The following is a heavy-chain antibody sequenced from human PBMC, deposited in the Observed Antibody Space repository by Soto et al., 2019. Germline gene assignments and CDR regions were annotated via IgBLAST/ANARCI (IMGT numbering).Heavy chain of an antibody. V-gene: IGHV1-8*01. Sequence: ASVKVSCKASLYTFTSYDIKCVRRAPGQGIEWMGWMNPNSGNTGYAQKFQGRVTMTRNTSISTAYMELSSLRSEDTAVYYCARGGRIAVAGTFWFDPWGQGTLVTVSS. D-gene: IGHD6-19*01. J-gene: IGHJ5*02. CDR3: ARGGRIAVAGTFWFDP. CDR2: MNPNSGNT. CDR1: LYTFTSYD.